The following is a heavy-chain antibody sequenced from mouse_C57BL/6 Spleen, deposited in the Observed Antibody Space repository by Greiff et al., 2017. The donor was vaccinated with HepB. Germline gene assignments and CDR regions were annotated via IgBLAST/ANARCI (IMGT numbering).Heavy chain of an antibody. CDR2: ISSGGDYI. J-gene: IGHJ1*03. CDR1: GFTFSSYA. V-gene: IGHV5-9-1*02. D-gene: IGHD2-5*01. Sequence: EVMLVESGEGLVKPGGSLKLSCAASGFTFSSYAMSWVRQTPEKRLEWVAYISSGGDYIYYADTVKGRFTISRDNARNTLYLQLSSLKSEDTAMYYCTRDKAYSNHFDVWGTGTTVTVSS. CDR3: TRDKAYSNHFDV.